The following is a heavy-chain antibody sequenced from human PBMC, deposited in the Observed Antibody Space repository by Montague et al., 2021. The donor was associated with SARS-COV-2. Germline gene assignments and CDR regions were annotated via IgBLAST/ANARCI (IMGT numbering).Heavy chain of an antibody. D-gene: IGHD3-10*01. V-gene: IGHV4-59*01. CDR2: IFRSGAT. J-gene: IGHJ6*02. Sequence: SETLSLTCTVSGDSISDYYWSWIRQPPGMELEWIGYIFRSGATNYNPPLKSRVIISLDTSKSQFSLRLSSVTAADTAIYYCARTSRGSRYFYGVDVWGQGTTVTVSS. CDR1: GDSISDYY. CDR3: ARTSRGSRYFYGVDV.